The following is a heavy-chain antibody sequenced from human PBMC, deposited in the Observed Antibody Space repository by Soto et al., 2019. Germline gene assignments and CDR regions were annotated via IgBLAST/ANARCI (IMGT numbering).Heavy chain of an antibody. CDR1: GGSISSYY. V-gene: IGHV4-59*01. CDR3: ARVGGYSSDGMDV. CDR2: IYYSGST. Sequence: SETLSLTCTVSGGSISSYYWSWIRQPPGKGLERIGYIYYSGSTNYNPSLKSRVTISVDTSKNQFSLKLSSVTAADTAVYYCARVGGYSSDGMDVWGQGTTVTVSS. J-gene: IGHJ6*02. D-gene: IGHD6-19*01.